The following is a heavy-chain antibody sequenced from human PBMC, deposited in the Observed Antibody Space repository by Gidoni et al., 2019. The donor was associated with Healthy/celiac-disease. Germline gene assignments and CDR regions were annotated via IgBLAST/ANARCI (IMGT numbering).Heavy chain of an antibody. V-gene: IGHV3-30*18. Sequence: QVQLVESGGGVVQPGRSLRLSCAASGFTFSSYGMHWVRQAPGKGLEWVAVISYDGSNKYYADSVKGRFTISRDNSKNTLYLQMNSLRAEDTAVYYCAKDINRYSGSYSWGTVDYWGQGTLVTVSS. J-gene: IGHJ4*02. CDR2: ISYDGSNK. CDR3: AKDINRYSGSYSWGTVDY. CDR1: GFTFSSYG. D-gene: IGHD1-26*01.